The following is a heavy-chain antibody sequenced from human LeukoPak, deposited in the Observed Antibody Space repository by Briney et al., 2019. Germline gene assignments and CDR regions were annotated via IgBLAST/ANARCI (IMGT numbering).Heavy chain of an antibody. CDR3: AKGSYYDSSGSFYFDY. CDR1: GFTFSSYA. CDR2: ISGSGDNT. D-gene: IGHD3-22*01. V-gene: IGHV3-23*01. Sequence: PGGSLRLSCAASGFTFSSYAMSWVRQAPGKGLEWGSGISGSGDNTYYADSVKGRFTISRDNSKNTLYVQVNSLGTEDTAAYYCAKGSYYDSSGSFYFDYWGQGTLVTVSS. J-gene: IGHJ4*02.